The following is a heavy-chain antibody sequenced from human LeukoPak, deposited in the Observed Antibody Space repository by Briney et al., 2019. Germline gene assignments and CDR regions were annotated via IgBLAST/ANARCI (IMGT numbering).Heavy chain of an antibody. V-gene: IGHV6-1*01. CDR2: TYYRSKWFN. CDR3: ARDAAGTLDF. D-gene: IGHD6-19*01. J-gene: IGHJ4*02. CDR1: GDSVSSSSAT. Sequence: SQTLSLTCAISGDSVSSSSATWNWFRQSPSRGLEWLGRTYYRSKWFNDYAESVKSRITINPDTSKNQFSLQLNSVTPEDTFMYYCARDAAGTLDFWGQGTLVTVSS.